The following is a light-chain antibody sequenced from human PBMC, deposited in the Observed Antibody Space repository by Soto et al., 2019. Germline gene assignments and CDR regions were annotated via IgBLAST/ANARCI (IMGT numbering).Light chain of an antibody. Sequence: QSPSTLSGSVGDRVTITCRASQSISSWLAWYQQKPGKAPKLLIYAASSLQSGVPSRFSGSGSETDFTLTISSLQPEDFATYSCRQSYSTTWTFGQGTKVDI. J-gene: IGKJ1*01. V-gene: IGKV1-39*01. CDR2: AAS. CDR1: QSISSW. CDR3: RQSYSTTWT.